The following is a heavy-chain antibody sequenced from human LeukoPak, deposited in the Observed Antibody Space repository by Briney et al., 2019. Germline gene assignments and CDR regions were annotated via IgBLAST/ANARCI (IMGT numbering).Heavy chain of an antibody. CDR3: ARGPKDIVVVPAGGPFDP. J-gene: IGHJ5*02. D-gene: IGHD2-2*01. CDR2: INHSGST. Sequence: SETLSLTCAVYGGSFSGYYWSWIRQPPGKGLEWIGEINHSGSTNYNPSLKSRVTISVDTSKNQFSLKLSSVTAADTAVYYCARGPKDIVVVPAGGPFDPWGQGTLVTVSS. V-gene: IGHV4-34*01. CDR1: GGSFSGYY.